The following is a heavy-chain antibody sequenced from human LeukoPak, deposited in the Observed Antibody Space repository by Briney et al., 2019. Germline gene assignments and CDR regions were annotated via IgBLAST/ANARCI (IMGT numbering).Heavy chain of an antibody. Sequence: PSQTLSLTCTVSGDPITSGGYYWSWLRRPAGTGLEWIGRISPTGTTSYKSSLSSRVIISVDTSKNQVSLNLSSVTAADTAVYFCERELLEWQFRDWFAPWCQGTLVTVSS. CDR2: ISPTGTT. D-gene: IGHD3-3*01. J-gene: IGHJ5*02. CDR3: ERELLEWQFRDWFAP. V-gene: IGHV4-61*02. CDR1: GDPITSGGYY.